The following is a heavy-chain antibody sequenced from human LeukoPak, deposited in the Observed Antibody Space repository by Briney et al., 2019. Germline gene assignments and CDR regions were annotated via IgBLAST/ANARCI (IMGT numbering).Heavy chain of an antibody. CDR1: GGSISSDDHY. D-gene: IGHD3-10*01. CDR2: IYYSGDT. Sequence: SETLSLTCTVSGGSISSDDHYWNWIRQPPGKGLEWIGYIYYSGDTYYNPSLKSRVTISVDTSKNQFSLKLTSVTAADTAVYYCARDRGVLGLFDYWGQETWSPSPQ. CDR3: ARDRGVLGLFDY. V-gene: IGHV4-30-4*01. J-gene: IGHJ4*01.